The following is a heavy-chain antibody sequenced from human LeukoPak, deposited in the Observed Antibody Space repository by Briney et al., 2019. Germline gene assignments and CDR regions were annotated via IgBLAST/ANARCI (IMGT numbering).Heavy chain of an antibody. V-gene: IGHV3-23*01. CDR2: ISGSGGST. Sequence: QAGGSLRLSCAASGFTFSSYAMSWVRQAPGKGLEWVSAISGSGGSTYYADSVKGRFTISRDNSKNTLYLQMNSLRAEDTAVYYCAKDYSSGWYYYYGMDVWGQGTLVTVSS. CDR1: GFTFSSYA. CDR3: AKDYSSGWYYYYGMDV. D-gene: IGHD6-19*01. J-gene: IGHJ6*02.